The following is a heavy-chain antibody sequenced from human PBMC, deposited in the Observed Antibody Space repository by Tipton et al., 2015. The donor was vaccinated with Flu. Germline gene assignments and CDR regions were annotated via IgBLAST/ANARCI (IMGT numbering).Heavy chain of an antibody. V-gene: IGHV4-4*09. D-gene: IGHD4-11*01. J-gene: IGHJ5*02. CDR1: GFTFSSYE. CDR2: MYNNKYT. CDR3: ARRYYSNYVSEPKNWFHP. Sequence: LRLSCAASGFTFSSYEMNWVRQAPGKGLEWVGFMYNNKYTKYNPSLEGRVTISVDTSKKQFSLQLRSVTAADTAMYYCARRYYSNYVSEPKNWFHPWGQGTLVTVSS.